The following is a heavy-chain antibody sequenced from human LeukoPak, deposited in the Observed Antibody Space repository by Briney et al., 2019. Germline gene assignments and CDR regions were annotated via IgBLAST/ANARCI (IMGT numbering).Heavy chain of an antibody. J-gene: IGHJ4*02. D-gene: IGHD2/OR15-2a*01. Sequence: SETLSLTCAVYSESFSGYYWTWIRQPPGKGLEWIGEINHRGSTDYNPSLKSRVTISVDTSKNQFSLKLSSVTAADTAVYYCARVGLYYFDYWGQGTLVTVSS. CDR2: INHRGST. CDR1: SESFSGYY. V-gene: IGHV4-34*01. CDR3: ARVGLYYFDY.